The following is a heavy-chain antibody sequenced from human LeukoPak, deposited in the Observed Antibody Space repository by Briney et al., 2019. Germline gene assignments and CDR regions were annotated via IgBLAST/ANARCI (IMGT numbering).Heavy chain of an antibody. CDR2: IIPVFGTS. CDR1: GGTFSSYA. D-gene: IGHD3-9*01. CDR3: ARGLPYYDILTGPLDY. J-gene: IGHJ4*02. Sequence: ASVKVSCKASGGTFSSYAINWVRQAPGQGLEWMGGIIPVFGTSNYAQKFQGRVTITADESTRTAYMELSSLRSEDTAVYYCARGLPYYDILTGPLDYWGQGTLVTVSS. V-gene: IGHV1-69*13.